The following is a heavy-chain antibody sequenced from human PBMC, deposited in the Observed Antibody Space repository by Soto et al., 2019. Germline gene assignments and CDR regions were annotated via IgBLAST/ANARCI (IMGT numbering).Heavy chain of an antibody. D-gene: IGHD2-2*01. J-gene: IGHJ6*03. CDR1: GFTFSDYY. Sequence: QVQLVESGGGLVKPGGSLRLSCAASGFTFSDYYMSWIRQAPGKGLEWVSYISSSGSTIYYADAVKGRFTISRDNAKNSLYLQMISLRAEDTAVYYCARLDIVVVPAAINYYYYYMDVWGKGTTVTVSS. CDR3: ARLDIVVVPAAINYYYYYMDV. V-gene: IGHV3-11*01. CDR2: ISSSGSTI.